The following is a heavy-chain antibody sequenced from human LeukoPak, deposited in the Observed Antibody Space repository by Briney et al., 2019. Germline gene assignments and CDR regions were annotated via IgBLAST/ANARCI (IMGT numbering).Heavy chain of an antibody. J-gene: IGHJ3*02. CDR1: GFTFSNAW. V-gene: IGHV3-15*01. D-gene: IGHD1-14*01. Sequence: GGSLRLSCAASGFTFSNAWMGWVRQAPGKGLEWVGRIKSKTDGGTTDYAAPVKGRFTISRDDSKNTLYLQMNSLKPEDTAVYYCTTDGIPVYRAFDIWGQGTMVTVSS. CDR2: IKSKTDGGTT. CDR3: TTDGIPVYRAFDI.